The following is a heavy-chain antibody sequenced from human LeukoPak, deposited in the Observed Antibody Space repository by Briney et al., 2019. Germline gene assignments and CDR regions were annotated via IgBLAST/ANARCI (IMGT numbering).Heavy chain of an antibody. J-gene: IGHJ4*02. CDR2: IIPIFGIA. CDR1: GGTFSSDA. V-gene: IGHV1-69*04. Sequence: ASVKVSCKASGGTFSSDAISWVRQAPGQGLEWVGRIIPIFGIANYAQKFQGRVTITADKSTSTAYMELSSLRSEDTAVYYCARDSSGITGTNLDYWGQGTLVTVSS. CDR3: ARDSSGITGTNLDY. D-gene: IGHD1-20*01.